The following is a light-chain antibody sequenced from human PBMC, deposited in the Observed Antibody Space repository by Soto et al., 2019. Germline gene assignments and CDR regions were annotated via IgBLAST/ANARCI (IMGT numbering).Light chain of an antibody. CDR2: AAS. V-gene: IGKV1-39*01. J-gene: IGKJ4*01. Sequence: DIQMTQSPSSLSASVGDRVTITCRASQSISSNLNWYQQKPGKAPKLLIYAASTLQSGVPSRFSGSGSGTDFTLTISSLQPEDFATYYCQQSYSTPRTFDGGTKVEIK. CDR3: QQSYSTPRT. CDR1: QSISSN.